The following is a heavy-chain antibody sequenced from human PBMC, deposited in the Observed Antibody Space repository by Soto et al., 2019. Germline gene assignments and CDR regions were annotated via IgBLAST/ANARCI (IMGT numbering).Heavy chain of an antibody. CDR2: ISGSGDST. V-gene: IGHV3-23*01. D-gene: IGHD6-19*01. CDR1: GFTFSNYA. J-gene: IGHJ4*02. Sequence: PGGSLRLSCVASGFTFSNYAMSWVRQAPGKGLEWVSGISGSGDSTYYADSVKGRFTVSRDNSKNTLYLQMNSLRAEDTAVFYCAKERSSGWSVDYWGQGTLVTVSS. CDR3: AKERSSGWSVDY.